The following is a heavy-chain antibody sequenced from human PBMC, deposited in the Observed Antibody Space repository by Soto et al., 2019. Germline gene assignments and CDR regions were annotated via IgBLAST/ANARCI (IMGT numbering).Heavy chain of an antibody. J-gene: IGHJ4*02. CDR3: ARDRVGARYYSDY. CDR2: IYHSGSP. Sequence: QVQLQESGPGLVKPSGTLSLTCAVSGGSISSSNWWGWVRQPPGKGLEWIGEIYHSGSPNYNPSLKSRVTISVDKAKNHFSLKLSSVTAADTAVYYCARDRVGARYYSDYWGQGTVVTVSS. CDR1: GGSISSSNW. D-gene: IGHD1-26*01. V-gene: IGHV4-4*02.